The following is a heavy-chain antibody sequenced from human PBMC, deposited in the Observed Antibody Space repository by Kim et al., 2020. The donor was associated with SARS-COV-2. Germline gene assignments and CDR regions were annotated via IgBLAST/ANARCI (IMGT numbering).Heavy chain of an antibody. CDR2: LSADGTTT. CDR3: VAYSYVLPSIY. CDR1: GITFSEHW. V-gene: IGHV3-74*01. Sequence: GGSLRLSCVGSGITFSEHWMHWVRQVPGKGLVWVSVLSADGTTTNHADSVKGRFAISRDIARNTLYLQMNSLRAEDTALYYCVAYSYVLPSIYWGQGILVTVSS. D-gene: IGHD2-21*01. J-gene: IGHJ4*01.